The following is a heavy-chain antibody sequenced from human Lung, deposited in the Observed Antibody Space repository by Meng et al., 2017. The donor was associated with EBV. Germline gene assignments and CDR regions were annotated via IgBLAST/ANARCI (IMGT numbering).Heavy chain of an antibody. V-gene: IGHV3-74*01. J-gene: IGHJ4*02. CDR1: GFLFNTFW. CDR2: IKSDGSTS. CDR3: AAGHYLDY. Sequence: EGQLVESGGCLVQPGGSLRLSCTASGFGFLFNTFWMHWVRQVPGKGLMWVARIKSDGSTSSYADAVKGRFSVSRDNAKNTLYLQMASLRDDDTAVYYCAAGHYLDYWGQGTLVTVSS.